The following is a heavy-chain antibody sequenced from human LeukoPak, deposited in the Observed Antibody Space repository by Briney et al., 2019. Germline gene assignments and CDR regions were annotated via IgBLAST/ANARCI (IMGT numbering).Heavy chain of an antibody. CDR3: ASTTPMGISY. Sequence: PSETLSLTWTVSVXSISSYYGSWIRQPPGKGLEWIGYIYYSGSTNYNPSLKSRVTISIDTSKNQFSLKLSSVTAADTAVYYCASTTPMGISYWGQGTLVTVSS. J-gene: IGHJ4*02. CDR1: VXSISSYY. D-gene: IGHD7-27*01. V-gene: IGHV4-59*01. CDR2: IYYSGST.